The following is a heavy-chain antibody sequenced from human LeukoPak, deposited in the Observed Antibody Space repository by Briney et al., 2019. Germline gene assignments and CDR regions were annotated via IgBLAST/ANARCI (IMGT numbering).Heavy chain of an antibody. J-gene: IGHJ4*02. CDR2: INHSGST. CDR1: GGSFSGYY. CDR3: ARGEGATDYYFDY. D-gene: IGHD1-26*01. Sequence: PSETLSLTCAVYGGSFSGYYWSWIRQPPGKGLEWVGEINHSGSTNYNPSLKSRVTISVDTSKNQFSLKLSSVTAADTAVYYCARGEGATDYYFDYWGQGTLVTVSS. V-gene: IGHV4-34*01.